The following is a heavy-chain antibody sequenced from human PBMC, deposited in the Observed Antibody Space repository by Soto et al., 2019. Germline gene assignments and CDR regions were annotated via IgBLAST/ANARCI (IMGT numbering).Heavy chain of an antibody. CDR3: ARELEEVPREECWFDP. CDR2: IIPIFGTA. Sequence: QVQLVQSGAEVKKPGSSVKVSCKASGGTFSSYAISWVRQAPGQGLEWMGGIIPIFGTANYAQKFQGRVTITADESTSTAYMELSCLRSEDTAVYYCARELEEVPREECWFDPWGQGTLVTVSS. J-gene: IGHJ5*02. CDR1: GGTFSSYA. V-gene: IGHV1-69*01. D-gene: IGHD1-26*01.